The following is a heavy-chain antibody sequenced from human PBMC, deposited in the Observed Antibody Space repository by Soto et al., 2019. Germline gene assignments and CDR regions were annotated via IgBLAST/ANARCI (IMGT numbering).Heavy chain of an antibody. CDR1: GYSFTNYG. J-gene: IGHJ4*02. V-gene: IGHV1-18*01. Sequence: QVQLVQSGAEVKKPGASVKVSCKASGYSFTNYGISWVRQAPGQGLEWMGWISGYNGNTKYAQKLQDRVNMTTDTSTSTAYMEVRSLTSDDTAVYYCARDPAHWDWNYQNPCDYWGQGTLVTVSS. CDR3: ARDPAHWDWNYQNPCDY. CDR2: ISGYNGNT. D-gene: IGHD1-7*01.